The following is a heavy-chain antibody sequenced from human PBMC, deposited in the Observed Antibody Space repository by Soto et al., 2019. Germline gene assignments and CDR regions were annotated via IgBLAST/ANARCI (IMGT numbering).Heavy chain of an antibody. CDR2: IFYSGST. V-gene: IGHV4-39*01. Sequence: SETLSLTCTVSGDSISGSSYYWGWIRQPPGKGLEWIGSIFYSGSTYYNPSLKSRVTISVDTSKNQFSLNLSSVTAADTAEYYCARGAGSPTYYYGMDVWGQGTTVTVSS. D-gene: IGHD2-15*01. CDR3: ARGAGSPTYYYGMDV. CDR1: GDSISGSSYY. J-gene: IGHJ6*02.